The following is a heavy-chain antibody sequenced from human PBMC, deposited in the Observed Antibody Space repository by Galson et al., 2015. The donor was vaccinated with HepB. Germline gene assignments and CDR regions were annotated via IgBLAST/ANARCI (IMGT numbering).Heavy chain of an antibody. D-gene: IGHD3-22*01. V-gene: IGHV5-51*03. J-gene: IGHJ2*01. Sequence: QSGAEVKRPGESLKISCKGSGYSFTSYWIGWVRQMPGKGLEWMGIIYPGDSDTRYSPSFQGQVTISADKSISTAYLQWSSLKASDTAMYYCARSRNYYDSSRLRDWYFDLWGRGTLVTVSS. CDR1: GYSFTSYW. CDR3: ARSRNYYDSSRLRDWYFDL. CDR2: IYPGDSDT.